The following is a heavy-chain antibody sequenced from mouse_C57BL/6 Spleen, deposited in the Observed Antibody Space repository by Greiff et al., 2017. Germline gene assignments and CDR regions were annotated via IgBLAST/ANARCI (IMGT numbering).Heavy chain of an antibody. CDR3: ARDTTGVEGYCDV. Sequence: EVQVVESGPELVKPGASVKISCKASGYSFTGYYMNWVKQSPEKSLEWIGEINPSTGGTTYNQKFKAKATLTVDKSSSTAYMQLKSLTSEDSAVYYCARDTTGVEGYCDVWGTGTTVTVSS. D-gene: IGHD1-1*01. V-gene: IGHV1-42*01. J-gene: IGHJ1*03. CDR1: GYSFTGYY. CDR2: INPSTGGT.